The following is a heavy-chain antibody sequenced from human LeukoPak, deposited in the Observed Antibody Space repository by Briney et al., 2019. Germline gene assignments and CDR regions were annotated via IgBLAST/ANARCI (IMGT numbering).Heavy chain of an antibody. J-gene: IGHJ5*02. D-gene: IGHD1-14*01. CDR1: RFTFSSYA. Sequence: QPRRSLRLSCAASRFTFSSYAMHWVRQAPGKGLEWVAVISYDGSNKYYADSVKGRFTISRDNSKNTLYLQMNSLRAEDTAVYYCARDFRGNKPNWFDPWGQGTLVTVSS. CDR3: ARDFRGNKPNWFDP. CDR2: ISYDGSNK. V-gene: IGHV3-30-3*01.